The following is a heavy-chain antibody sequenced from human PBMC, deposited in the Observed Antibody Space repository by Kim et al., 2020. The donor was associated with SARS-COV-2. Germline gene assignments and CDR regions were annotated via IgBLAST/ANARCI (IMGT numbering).Heavy chain of an antibody. CDR2: ISGRGTTI. CDR3: ASLERYSGSIYNAYGMDV. V-gene: IGHV3-48*03. D-gene: IGHD1-26*01. Sequence: GGSLRLSCAASGLSFSSYEMTWVRQAPGKGLEWVSYISGRGTTIHYADSVKGRFTVSRDNTMRSLYLQMNSLRVEDTGVYYCASLERYSGSIYNAYGMDVWGQGTTVTVSS. J-gene: IGHJ6*01. CDR1: GLSFSSYE.